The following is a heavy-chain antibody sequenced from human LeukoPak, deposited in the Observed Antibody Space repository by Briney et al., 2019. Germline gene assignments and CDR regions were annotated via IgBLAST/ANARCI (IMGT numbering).Heavy chain of an antibody. V-gene: IGHV4-39*01. Sequence: SETLSLTCTVSGGSISSSSYYWGWIRQPPGEGLEWIGSIYYSGSTYYNPSLKSRVTISVDTSKNQFSLKLSSVTAADTAVYYCARRAGGYYYGSGVFDYWGQGTLVTVSS. CDR1: GGSISSSSYY. J-gene: IGHJ4*02. CDR2: IYYSGST. CDR3: ARRAGGYYYGSGVFDY. D-gene: IGHD3-10*01.